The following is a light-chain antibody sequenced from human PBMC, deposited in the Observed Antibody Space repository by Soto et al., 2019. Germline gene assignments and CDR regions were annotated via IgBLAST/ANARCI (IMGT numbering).Light chain of an antibody. V-gene: IGKV3-15*01. J-gene: IGKJ1*01. Sequence: LMTQAPATLSVSQGERATLSCRTSQSIRSNLAWYQQKPGQAPRLLIYEASKRATGIPARFSGSGFGSEFALTISSLQSEDFAVYYCHQYDSWPQTFGQGTKVDIK. CDR3: HQYDSWPQT. CDR2: EAS. CDR1: QSIRSN.